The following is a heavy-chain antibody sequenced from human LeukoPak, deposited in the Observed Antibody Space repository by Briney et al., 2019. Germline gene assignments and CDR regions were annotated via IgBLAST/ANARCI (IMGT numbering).Heavy chain of an antibody. V-gene: IGHV4-59*01. J-gene: IGHJ4*02. Sequence: SETLSLTCTVSGGSISSYNWSWIRHPPGKGLEWIGYIYYSGSTNYNPSLKSRVTISVDTSKNQFSLKLSSVTAADTAVYYCARDQGNYWGQGTLVTVSS. CDR2: IYYSGST. CDR1: GGSISSYN. CDR3: ARDQGNY.